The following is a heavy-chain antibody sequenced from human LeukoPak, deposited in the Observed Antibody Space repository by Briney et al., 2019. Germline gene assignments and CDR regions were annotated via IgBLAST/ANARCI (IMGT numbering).Heavy chain of an antibody. D-gene: IGHD6-6*01. CDR3: ARVAYSSCPGVGAFDI. CDR2: IKQDGSEK. J-gene: IGHJ3*02. CDR1: GFTFSSYW. V-gene: IGHV3-7*01. Sequence: GGSLRLPCAASGFTFSSYWMSWVRQAPGKGLEWVANIKQDGSEKYYVDSVKGRFTISRDNAKNSLYLQMNSLRAEDTAVYYCARVAYSSCPGVGAFDIWGQGTMVTVSS.